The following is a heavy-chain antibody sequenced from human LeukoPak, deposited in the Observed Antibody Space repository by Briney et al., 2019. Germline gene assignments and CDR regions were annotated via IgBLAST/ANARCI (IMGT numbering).Heavy chain of an antibody. CDR3: VTERWDSSGYYYLDY. J-gene: IGHJ4*02. V-gene: IGHV3-74*01. Sequence: GGSLRLSCAASGFTFSSYWMHWVRQAPGKGLVWVSRINSDGSSTSYADSVKGRFTISRDNAKNTLYLQMNSLRAEDTAVYYCVTERWDSSGYYYLDYWGQGTLVTVSS. D-gene: IGHD3-22*01. CDR1: GFTFSSYW. CDR2: INSDGSST.